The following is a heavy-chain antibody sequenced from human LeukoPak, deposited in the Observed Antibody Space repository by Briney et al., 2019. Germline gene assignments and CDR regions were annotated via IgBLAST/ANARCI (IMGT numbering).Heavy chain of an antibody. CDR2: IKQDGSEK. D-gene: IGHD4-11*01. CDR1: GFTFSSYW. Sequence: GGSLRLSCAASGFTFSSYWMSWVRQAPGKGLEWVANIKQDGSEKYYVDSVEGRFTISRDNAKNSLFLQMNSLRAEDTAVYYCARYGYSNYDGDYWGQGTLVTVSS. J-gene: IGHJ4*02. V-gene: IGHV3-7*01. CDR3: ARYGYSNYDGDY.